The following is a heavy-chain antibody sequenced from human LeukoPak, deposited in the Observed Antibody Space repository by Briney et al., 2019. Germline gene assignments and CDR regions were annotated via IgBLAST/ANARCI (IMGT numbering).Heavy chain of an antibody. J-gene: IGHJ6*03. D-gene: IGHD3-16*01. Sequence: PSETLSLTCAVSGYSISSGYYWGWIRQPPGKGLEWIGSIYHSGSTYYNPSLKSRVTISVDTSENQFSLKLSSVTAADTAVYYCASVWYMDVWGKGTTVTVSS. CDR2: IYHSGST. V-gene: IGHV4-38-2*01. CDR3: ASVWYMDV. CDR1: GYSISSGYY.